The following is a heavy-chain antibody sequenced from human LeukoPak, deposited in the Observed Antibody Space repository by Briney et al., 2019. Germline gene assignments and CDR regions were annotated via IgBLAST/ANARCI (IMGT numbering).Heavy chain of an antibody. J-gene: IGHJ4*02. CDR1: GFTFTSYA. D-gene: IGHD6-13*01. V-gene: IGHV3-23*01. CDR3: AKCREGIAAPYTDY. CDR2: ISGSGGST. Sequence: PGGSLRLSCAASGFTFTSYAMSWVRQAPGKRLEWVSVISGSGGSTYYADSVKGRFTISRDNSKNTLYLQMNSLRAENTAVFYCAKCREGIAAPYTDYWGQGTLVTVSP.